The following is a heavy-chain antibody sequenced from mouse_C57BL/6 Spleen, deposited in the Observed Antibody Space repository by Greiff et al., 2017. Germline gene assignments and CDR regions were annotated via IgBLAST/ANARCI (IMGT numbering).Heavy chain of an antibody. CDR1: GFTFSSYA. CDR2: ISDGGSYT. Sequence: DVMLVESGGGLVKPGGSLKLSCAASGFTFSSYAMSWVRQTPEKRLEWVATISDGGSYTYYPDNVKGRFTLSRANAKNNLYLQMSHLKSDDTAMYYCARDRYYYGSRYAMDYWGQGTSVTVSS. J-gene: IGHJ4*01. V-gene: IGHV5-4*01. CDR3: ARDRYYYGSRYAMDY. D-gene: IGHD1-1*01.